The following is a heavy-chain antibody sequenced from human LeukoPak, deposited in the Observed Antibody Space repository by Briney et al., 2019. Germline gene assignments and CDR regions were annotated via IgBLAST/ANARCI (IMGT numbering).Heavy chain of an antibody. Sequence: GGSLRLSCAVSGFSVSSFCMSWVRQAPGKGLEWVSAISGSGGSTYYADSVKGRFTISRDNSKNTLYLQMNSLRAEDTAVYYCAKDLEVSSSLKWGQGTLVTVSS. D-gene: IGHD6-13*01. J-gene: IGHJ4*02. V-gene: IGHV3-23*01. CDR2: ISGSGGST. CDR1: GFSVSSFC. CDR3: AKDLEVSSSLK.